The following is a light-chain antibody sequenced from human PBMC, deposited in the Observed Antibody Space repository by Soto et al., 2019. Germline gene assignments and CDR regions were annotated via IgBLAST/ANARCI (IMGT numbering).Light chain of an antibody. CDR1: SSDDGGYNF. J-gene: IGLJ2*01. CDR3: SSYTSSSTLV. Sequence: QSALTQPASVSGSPGQSITISCTGTSSDDGGYNFVSWYQQHPGKAPKLMIFEVSYRPSGVSNRFSGSKSGNTASLTISGLQAEDEADYYCSSYTSSSTLVFGGGTKLTVL. CDR2: EVS. V-gene: IGLV2-14*01.